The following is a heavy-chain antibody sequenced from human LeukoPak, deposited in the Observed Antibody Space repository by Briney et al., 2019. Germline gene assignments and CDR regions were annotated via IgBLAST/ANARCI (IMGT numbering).Heavy chain of an antibody. CDR1: GLDVSHHY. D-gene: IGHD5-18*01. Sequence: PGGSLRLSCAASGLDVSHHYLNWVRQAPGKGLEWVAYIQSAGNTYYADSVKGRFTISRDNSKNTLYLQMNSLRAEDTAVYYCANGYNYGLDYWGQGTLVTVSS. J-gene: IGHJ4*02. CDR2: IQSAGNT. V-gene: IGHV3-53*01. CDR3: ANGYNYGLDY.